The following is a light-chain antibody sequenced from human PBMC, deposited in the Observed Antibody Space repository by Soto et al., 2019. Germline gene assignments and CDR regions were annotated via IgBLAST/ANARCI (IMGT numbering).Light chain of an antibody. CDR3: SSYISSSTYV. J-gene: IGLJ1*01. CDR2: DVS. CDR1: SSDIGRYNY. V-gene: IGLV2-14*01. Sequence: QSALTQPASVSGSPGQSITISCIGTSSDIGRYNYVSWYQQYPGKAPKFMIYDVSNRPSGVSNRFSGSKSGNTDSLTISGLQAEDEADYYCSSYISSSTYVFGTGTKVTVL.